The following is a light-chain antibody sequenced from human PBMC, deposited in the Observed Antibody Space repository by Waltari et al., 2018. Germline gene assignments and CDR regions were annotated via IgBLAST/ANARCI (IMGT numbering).Light chain of an antibody. CDR2: GTS. J-gene: IGKJ2*01. CDR3: QQYGGLLYT. Sequence: IVLTQSPGTLSLSPGERVTLSCRASQSVNNLAWYQQKPGQAPRLLIYGTSNRATGIPDRFSDSGSGTDFTLTISTLEPEDFAVYYCQQYGGLLYTFGQGTKLEIK. V-gene: IGKV3-20*01. CDR1: QSVNN.